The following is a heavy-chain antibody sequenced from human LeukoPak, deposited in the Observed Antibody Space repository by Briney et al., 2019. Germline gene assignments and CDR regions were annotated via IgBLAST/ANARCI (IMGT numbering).Heavy chain of an antibody. J-gene: IGHJ4*02. V-gene: IGHV3-7*01. CDR1: GFPFSGYW. CDR2: INQDGSVQ. Sequence: QPGGSLRLSCAASGFPFSGYWMDWVRQAPGKGMEWVANINQDGSVQYYAASVRGRSTISRDNAKNSLYLQMNILRAEDTAIYYCSRSLDYLGQGALVTVSS. CDR3: SRSLDY.